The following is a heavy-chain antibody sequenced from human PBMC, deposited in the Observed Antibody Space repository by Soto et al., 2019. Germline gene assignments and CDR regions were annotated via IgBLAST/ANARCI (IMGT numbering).Heavy chain of an antibody. V-gene: IGHV3-7*01. CDR3: ARDRNYDILTGYYMNWFDP. J-gene: IGHJ5*02. D-gene: IGHD3-9*01. Sequence: GGSLRLSCAASGFTFSSYWMSWVRQAPGKGLEWVANIKQDGSEKYYVDSVKGRFTISRDNAKNSLYLQMNSLRAEDTAVYYCARDRNYDILTGYYMNWFDPWGQGTLVTVSS. CDR2: IKQDGSEK. CDR1: GFTFSSYW.